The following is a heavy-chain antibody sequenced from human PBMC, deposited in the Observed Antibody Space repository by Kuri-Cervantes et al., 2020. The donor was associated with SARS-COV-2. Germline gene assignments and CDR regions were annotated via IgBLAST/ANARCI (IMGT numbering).Heavy chain of an antibody. CDR1: GFIFSSYW. CDR3: ARDTGGTMIYYYYYYGMDV. D-gene: IGHD2-8*02. J-gene: IGHJ6*02. V-gene: IGHV3-7*01. CDR2: IKQDGSEK. Sequence: GGSLRLSCVASGFIFSSYWMSWVRQAPGKGLEWVANIKQDGSEKYYVDSVKGRFTISRDNAKNSLYLQMNSLRAEDTAVYYCARDTGGTMIYYYYYYGMDVWGQGTTVTVSS.